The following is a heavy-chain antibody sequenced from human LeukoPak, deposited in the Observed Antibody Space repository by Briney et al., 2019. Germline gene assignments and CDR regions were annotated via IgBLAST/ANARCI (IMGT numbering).Heavy chain of an antibody. V-gene: IGHV3-48*02. D-gene: IGHD5-24*01. CDR3: ARASFQRWLQLGGD. CDR1: GFTFSTYS. Sequence: GGSLRLSCTASGFTFSTYSMNWVRQAPGKGLEWVSYISSSSSTIYYADSVKGRFTISRDNAKNSLYRQMNSLRDEDTAVYYCARASFQRWLQLGGDWGQGTLVTVSS. J-gene: IGHJ4*02. CDR2: ISSSSSTI.